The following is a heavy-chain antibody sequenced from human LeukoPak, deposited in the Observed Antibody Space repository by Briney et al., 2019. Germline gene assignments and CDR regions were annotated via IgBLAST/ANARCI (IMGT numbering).Heavy chain of an antibody. D-gene: IGHD6-13*01. CDR3: AKGPFLNYTSSWYADY. CDR2: ISWNPGTK. Sequence: GGSLRLSCAASGFTFDDYAMHWVRQVPGKGLEWVAGISWNPGTKGYADSVKGRFTISRDNANNSLYLQLSNLTTEDTALYYCAKGPFLNYTSSWYADYWGQGTLVTVSS. V-gene: IGHV3-9*01. CDR1: GFTFDDYA. J-gene: IGHJ4*02.